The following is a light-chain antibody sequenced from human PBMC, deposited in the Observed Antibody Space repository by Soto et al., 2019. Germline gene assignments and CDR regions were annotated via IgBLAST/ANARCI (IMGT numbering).Light chain of an antibody. CDR1: QTIATY. J-gene: IGKJ5*01. CDR3: QQYKNWPPIT. V-gene: IGKV1-39*01. CDR2: TSS. Sequence: IDMTQSPASLSASVGYIFTITCRASQTIATYLNWFQHKSGRAPKLLIYTSSSVNSGVSSRFRGSGSGTDFTLTINDVKPADSAVYYCQQYKNWPPITFGHGTRLEIK.